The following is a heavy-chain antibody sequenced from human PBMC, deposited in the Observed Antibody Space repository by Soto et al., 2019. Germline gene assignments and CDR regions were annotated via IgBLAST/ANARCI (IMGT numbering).Heavy chain of an antibody. CDR1: GYSFTTYG. V-gene: IGHV1-18*01. Sequence: QVQLVQSGGEVKKPGASVKVSCKTSGYSFTTYGISWVRQAPGQGLEWMGWISAYNGNTNYAQKLQDRVTMTTDTSTSTAYRELRSLRSDDTAVYYCAREGPAPYYYYGMDVWGQGRTVTVSS. J-gene: IGHJ6*02. CDR3: AREGPAPYYYYGMDV. CDR2: ISAYNGNT.